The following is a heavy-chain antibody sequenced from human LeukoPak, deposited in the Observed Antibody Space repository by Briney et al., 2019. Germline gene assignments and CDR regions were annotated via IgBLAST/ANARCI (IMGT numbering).Heavy chain of an antibody. D-gene: IGHD2-21*01. V-gene: IGHV3-21*04. CDR1: GYTFSSYS. J-gene: IGHJ4*02. CDR3: ARGPCGGDCYDY. CDR2: ISSSSSYI. Sequence: PGGSLRLSCAASGYTFSSYSMNWVRQAPGKGLEWVSSISSSSSYIYYADSVKGRFTISRDNAKNSLYLQMNSLRAEDTAVYYCARGPCGGDCYDYWGQGTLVTVSS.